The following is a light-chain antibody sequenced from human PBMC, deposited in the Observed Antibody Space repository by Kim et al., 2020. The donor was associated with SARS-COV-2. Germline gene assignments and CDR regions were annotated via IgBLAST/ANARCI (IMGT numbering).Light chain of an antibody. CDR1: KLGDKY. V-gene: IGLV3-1*01. J-gene: IGLJ2*01. CDR3: QAWDSSTVV. Sequence: VSPGLTASITCSGDKLGDKYACWYQQMPGQSPVLVIYQDSKPPSGIPERFSGSNSGNAATLTISGTQAMDEADYYCQAWDSSTVVFGGGTQLTVL. CDR2: QDS.